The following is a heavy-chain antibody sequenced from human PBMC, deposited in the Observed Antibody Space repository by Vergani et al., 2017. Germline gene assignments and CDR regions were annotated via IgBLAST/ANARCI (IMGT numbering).Heavy chain of an antibody. J-gene: IGHJ6*03. Sequence: QVQLVQSGAEVKKPGSSVKVSCKASGGTFSSYAISWVRQAPGQGLEWMGGIIPIFGTANYAQKFQGRVTITSDESTSTAYMELSSLGSEDTAVYYCARAHISRWSNSYYYCYMDVWGKGTTVTVSS. D-gene: IGHD6-13*01. CDR3: ARAHISRWSNSYYYCYMDV. V-gene: IGHV1-69*01. CDR1: GGTFSSYA. CDR2: IIPIFGTA.